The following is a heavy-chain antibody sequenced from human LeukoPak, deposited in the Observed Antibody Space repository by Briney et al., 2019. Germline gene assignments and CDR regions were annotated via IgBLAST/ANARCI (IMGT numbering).Heavy chain of an antibody. CDR3: ARESVVHDAFDY. CDR2: INAGNGNT. D-gene: IGHD2-15*01. Sequence: GASVKVSCKASGYTFTSYAMHWVRQAPGQRLEWMGWINAGNGNTKYSQKFQGRVTITRDTSASTAYMELSSLRSEDTAVYYCARESVVHDAFDYWGQGTLVTVSS. V-gene: IGHV1-3*01. J-gene: IGHJ4*02. CDR1: GYTFTSYA.